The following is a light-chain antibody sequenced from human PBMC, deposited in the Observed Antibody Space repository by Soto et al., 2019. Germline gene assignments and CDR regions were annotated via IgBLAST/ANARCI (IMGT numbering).Light chain of an antibody. J-gene: IGKJ1*01. V-gene: IGKV3-15*01. CDR2: GAS. CDR3: QQYNNWRPQT. CDR1: ESGSSN. Sequence: EIVMTQSPATLSVSPGERATLSCRASESGSSNLAWYQQKPGQTPRLLIYGASTRATGIPARFSGSGSGTEFTLTISSRQSEDFAVYYCQQYNNWRPQTFGQGTKVEIK.